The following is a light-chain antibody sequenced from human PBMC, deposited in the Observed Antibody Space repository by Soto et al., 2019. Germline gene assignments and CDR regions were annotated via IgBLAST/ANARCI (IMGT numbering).Light chain of an antibody. CDR1: QSVRSH. CDR2: GVS. CDR3: QQYGSSPPLT. J-gene: IGKJ4*01. V-gene: IGKV3-20*01. Sequence: EIVLTQSPATLSLSPVERATLSCRASQSVRSHLAWFQQKPGQAPRLLMYGVSTRATGMPDRFSGSGSGTDFTLTISRLEPEDFAVYYCQQYGSSPPLTFGGGTKVDIK.